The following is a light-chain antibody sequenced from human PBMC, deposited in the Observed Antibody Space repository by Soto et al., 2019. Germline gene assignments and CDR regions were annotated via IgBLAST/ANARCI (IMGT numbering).Light chain of an antibody. J-gene: IGKJ1*01. CDR3: HQYGISPLA. CDR2: GAS. Sequence: EIVLTQSPGTLSLSPGERATLSCRASQSVSSSYLAWYQQTPGQAPRLLIYGASSRATGIPDRFSGSGSGTDFTLTISRLEPEDFAVYYCHQYGISPLAFGQGTKVEIK. V-gene: IGKV3-20*01. CDR1: QSVSSSY.